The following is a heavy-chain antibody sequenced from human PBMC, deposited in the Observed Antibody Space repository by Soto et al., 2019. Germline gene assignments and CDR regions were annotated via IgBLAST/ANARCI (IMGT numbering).Heavy chain of an antibody. CDR2: IFFTGNI. D-gene: IGHD2-15*01. CDR1: GASLSSISYY. V-gene: IGHV4-39*01. J-gene: IGHJ4*02. Sequence: SETLSLTCTVSGASLSSISYYWGWIRQPPGKGLEWVGSIFFTGNIYYNPSLKSRVTISVDTSRNQFSLMVNSVTAADTAVYYCASRHSRGGSCYNPXFDSWGQGALVTVS. CDR3: ASRHSRGGSCYNPXFDS.